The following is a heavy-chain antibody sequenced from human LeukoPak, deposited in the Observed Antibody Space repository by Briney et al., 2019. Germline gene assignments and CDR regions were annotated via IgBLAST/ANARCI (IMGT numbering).Heavy chain of an antibody. CDR3: ARVTGSIDY. V-gene: IGHV1-8*01. D-gene: IGHD1-26*01. CDR1: GYTFTNYD. J-gene: IGHJ4*02. Sequence: GASVKVSRKASGYTFTNYDINWVRQATGQGLEWMGWMNPKSGYTGFAQKFQGRVTMTRDTSISTAYMELGSLRSEDTAVYYCARVTGSIDYWGQGTLVTVSS. CDR2: MNPKSGYT.